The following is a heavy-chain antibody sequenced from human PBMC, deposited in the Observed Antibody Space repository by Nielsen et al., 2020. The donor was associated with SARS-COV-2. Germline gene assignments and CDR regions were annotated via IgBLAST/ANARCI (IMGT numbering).Heavy chain of an antibody. D-gene: IGHD6-19*01. Sequence: SVKVSCKASGGTFSSYAISWVRQVPGQGLEWMGGIIPIFGTANYAQKFQGRVTITADESTSTAYMELSSLRSEDTAVYYCARGGDYSSGWYGFDYWGQGTLVTVSS. J-gene: IGHJ4*02. CDR3: ARGGDYSSGWYGFDY. V-gene: IGHV1-69*13. CDR2: IIPIFGTA. CDR1: GGTFSSYA.